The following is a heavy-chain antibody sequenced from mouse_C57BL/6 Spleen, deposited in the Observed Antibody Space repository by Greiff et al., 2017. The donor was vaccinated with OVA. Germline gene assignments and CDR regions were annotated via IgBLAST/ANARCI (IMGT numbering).Heavy chain of an antibody. Sequence: QVQLKESGAELVKPGASVKLSCKASGYTFTSYWMHWVKQRPGRGLEWIGRIDPNSGGTKYNEKFKSKATLTVDKPSSTAYMQLSSLTSEDAAVYYCARVITTVVALDYWGQGTTLTVSS. J-gene: IGHJ2*01. CDR1: GYTFTSYW. D-gene: IGHD1-1*01. CDR2: IDPNSGGT. CDR3: ARVITTVVALDY. V-gene: IGHV1-72*01.